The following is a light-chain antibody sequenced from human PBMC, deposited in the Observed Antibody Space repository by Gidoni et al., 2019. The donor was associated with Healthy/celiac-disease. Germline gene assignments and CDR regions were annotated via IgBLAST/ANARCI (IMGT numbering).Light chain of an antibody. Sequence: SYALTQPPSVSVSPGQTARITCSGDALPKQYAYWYQQKPGQAPVLVIYKDSERPSGIPERVSGSSSGTTVTLTISGVQAEDEADYYCQSADSSGTWVGFGGGTKLT. V-gene: IGLV3-25*02. CDR2: KDS. CDR3: QSADSSGTWVG. CDR1: ALPKQY. J-gene: IGLJ2*01.